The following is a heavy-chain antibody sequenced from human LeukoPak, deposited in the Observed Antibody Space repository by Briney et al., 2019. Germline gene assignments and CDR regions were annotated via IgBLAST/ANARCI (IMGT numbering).Heavy chain of an antibody. Sequence: PGGSLRLSCAASGFTFSSYWMSRVRQAPGKGLEWVANIKQDGSEKYYVDSVKGRFTISRDNAKNSLYLQMNSLRAEDTAVYYCARFMSSLRSIFQDASLYYFDYWGQGTLVTVSS. V-gene: IGHV3-7*01. D-gene: IGHD3-16*01. CDR3: ARFMSSLRSIFQDASLYYFDY. J-gene: IGHJ4*02. CDR2: IKQDGSEK. CDR1: GFTFSSYW.